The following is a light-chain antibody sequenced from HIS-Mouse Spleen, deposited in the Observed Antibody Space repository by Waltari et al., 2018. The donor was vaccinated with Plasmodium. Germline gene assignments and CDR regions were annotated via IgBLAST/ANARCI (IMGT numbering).Light chain of an antibody. V-gene: IGKV3-11*01. Sequence: EIVLPQSPATLSLSPGERATLSCRASQSVSSYLAWYQQKPGQAPRLLIYDASNSATGIRARFSGSGSGTDFTLTISSREPEDFAVYYCQQRSNWPLYTFGQGTKLEIK. CDR1: QSVSSY. J-gene: IGKJ2*01. CDR3: QQRSNWPLYT. CDR2: DAS.